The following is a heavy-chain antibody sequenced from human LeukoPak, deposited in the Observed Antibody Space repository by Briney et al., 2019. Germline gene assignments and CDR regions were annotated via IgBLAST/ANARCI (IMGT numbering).Heavy chain of an antibody. V-gene: IGHV1-2*06. Sequence: ASVKVSCTASGYTFTGYYMHWVRQAPGQGLEWMGRINPNSGGTNYAQKFQGRVTMTRDTSISTAYMELSRLRSDDTAVYYCARDGYYDFWSGYSWFDPWGQGTLVTVSS. J-gene: IGHJ5*02. CDR1: GYTFTGYY. D-gene: IGHD3-3*01. CDR2: INPNSGGT. CDR3: ARDGYYDFWSGYSWFDP.